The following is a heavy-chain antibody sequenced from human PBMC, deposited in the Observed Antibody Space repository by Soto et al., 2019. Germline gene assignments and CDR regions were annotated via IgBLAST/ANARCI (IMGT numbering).Heavy chain of an antibody. J-gene: IGHJ6*02. D-gene: IGHD6-13*01. Sequence: QVQLVQSGAEVKKPGSSVKVSCKASGGTFSSYAISWVRQAPGQGLEWMGGIIPIFGTANYAQKFQGRVTITADESTSTAYMELSSLRSEDTAVYYCARDLAAAGLGMYYYYYGMDVWGQGTTVTVSS. V-gene: IGHV1-69*12. CDR3: ARDLAAAGLGMYYYYYGMDV. CDR1: GGTFSSYA. CDR2: IIPIFGTA.